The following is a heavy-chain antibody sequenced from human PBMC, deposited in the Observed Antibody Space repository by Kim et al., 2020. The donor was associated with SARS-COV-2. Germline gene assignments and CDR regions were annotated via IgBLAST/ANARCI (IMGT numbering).Heavy chain of an antibody. J-gene: IGHJ4*02. D-gene: IGHD5-18*01. CDR3: ARGDTTMISPHDY. Sequence: YEQKFQGRVTITADESTSTAYMDLSSLRSEDTAVYYSARGDTTMISPHDYWGQGTLVTVSS. V-gene: IGHV1-69*01.